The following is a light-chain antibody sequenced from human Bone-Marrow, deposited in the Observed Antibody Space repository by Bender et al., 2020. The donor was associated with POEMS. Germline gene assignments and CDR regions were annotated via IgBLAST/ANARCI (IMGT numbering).Light chain of an antibody. J-gene: IGLJ2*01. CDR2: EGS. CDR1: SSDMSYNL. CDR3: SSFAGGNNLI. V-gene: IGLV2-23*01. Sequence: QSALTQPASVSGSPGQSITISCTGASSDMSYNLVSWYQQHPGKAPKLMIYEGSKRPSGVSNRFSGSKSGNTASLTISGLQTEDEADYYCSSFAGGNNLIFGGGTKLTVL.